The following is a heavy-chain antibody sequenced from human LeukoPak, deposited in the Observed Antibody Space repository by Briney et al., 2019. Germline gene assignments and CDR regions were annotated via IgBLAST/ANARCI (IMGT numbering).Heavy chain of an antibody. J-gene: IGHJ4*02. Sequence: SETLSLTCTVSGASISHYFWSWIRQPPGKGLESIGNIYYTGISNYNPSLKSRITISVDTSKNQFSLKLSSVTAADTAVYYCARGDGYNGDYFDYWGQGTLVTVSS. CDR1: GASISHYF. V-gene: IGHV4-59*01. CDR3: ARGDGYNGDYFDY. D-gene: IGHD5-24*01. CDR2: IYYTGIS.